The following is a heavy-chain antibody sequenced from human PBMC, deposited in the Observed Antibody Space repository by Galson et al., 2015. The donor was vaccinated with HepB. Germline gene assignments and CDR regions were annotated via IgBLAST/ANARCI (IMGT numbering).Heavy chain of an antibody. CDR3: ARSPTPLKYSSSWPFDY. D-gene: IGHD6-13*01. J-gene: IGHJ4*02. V-gene: IGHV6-1*01. CDR2: TYYRSKWYN. CDR1: GDSVSSNSAA. Sequence: AISGDSVSSNSAAWNWIRQSPSRGLEWLGRTYYRSKWYNDYAVSVKSRITINPDTSKNQFSLQLNSVTPEDTAVYYCARSPTPLKYSSSWPFDYWGQGTLVTVSS.